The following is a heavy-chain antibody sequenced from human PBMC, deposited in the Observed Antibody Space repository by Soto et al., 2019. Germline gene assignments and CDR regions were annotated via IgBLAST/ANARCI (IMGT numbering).Heavy chain of an antibody. J-gene: IGHJ4*02. CDR3: ARGAGGAYYVDY. Sequence: EVQLMESGGGLVQPGGSLRLSCAASGSTFSSYWMHWVRQAPGKGLVWVSRINGDGSRTSYADSVKGQFTISRDNARNTLYLQMISLGAEDTAVYYCARGAGGAYYVDYWGQGTLVTVSS. V-gene: IGHV3-74*01. D-gene: IGHD2-21*01. CDR2: INGDGSRT. CDR1: GSTFSSYW.